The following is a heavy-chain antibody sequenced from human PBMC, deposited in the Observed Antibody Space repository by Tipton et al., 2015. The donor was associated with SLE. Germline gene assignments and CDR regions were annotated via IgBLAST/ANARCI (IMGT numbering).Heavy chain of an antibody. J-gene: IGHJ6*02. CDR1: GYTFTSYS. D-gene: IGHD1-26*01. CDR3: AGSLARYGMDV. Sequence: QLVQSGAEVKKPGASVKVSCKASGYTFTSYSITWVRQAPGQGLEWMGWINPYNGNTDFAQKLQGRVTMTTDTSRSTAYMELRSLRSDDTAVYYCAGSLARYGMDVWGQGTTVTVSS. CDR2: INPYNGNT. V-gene: IGHV1-18*01.